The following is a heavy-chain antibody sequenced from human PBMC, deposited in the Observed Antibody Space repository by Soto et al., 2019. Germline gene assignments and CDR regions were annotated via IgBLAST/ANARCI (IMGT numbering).Heavy chain of an antibody. D-gene: IGHD6-13*01. CDR2: IDPSDSYT. J-gene: IGHJ6*02. CDR1: GYSFTSYF. V-gene: IGHV5-10-1*01. CDR3: AREQQLVNYYYYGMDV. Sequence: ESLKISCKGSGYSFTSYFISWVRQMPGKGLEWMGRIDPSDSYTNYSPSFQGHVTISADKSISTAYLQWSSLKASDTAMYYCAREQQLVNYYYYGMDVWGQGTTVTVSS.